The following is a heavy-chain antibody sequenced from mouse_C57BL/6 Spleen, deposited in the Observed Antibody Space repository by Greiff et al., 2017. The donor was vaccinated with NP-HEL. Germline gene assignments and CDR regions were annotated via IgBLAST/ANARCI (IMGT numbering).Heavy chain of an antibody. V-gene: IGHV1-52*01. J-gene: IGHJ2*01. D-gene: IGHD2-1*01. CDR2: IDPSDSET. Sequence: QVQLQQPGAELVRPGSSVKLSCKASGYTFTSYWMHWVKQRPIQGLEWIGNIDPSDSETHYNQKFKDKATLTVDKSSSTAYMQLSSLTSEDSAVYYCARVLYGNSFGYWGQGTTLTVSS. CDR3: ARVLYGNSFGY. CDR1: GYTFTSYW.